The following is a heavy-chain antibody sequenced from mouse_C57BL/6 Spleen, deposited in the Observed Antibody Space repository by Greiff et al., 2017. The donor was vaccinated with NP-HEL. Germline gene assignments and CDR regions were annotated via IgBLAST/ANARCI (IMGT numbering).Heavy chain of an antibody. J-gene: IGHJ2*01. Sequence: VQLQESGAELVRPGTSVKMSCKASGYTFTNYWIGWAKQRPGHGLEWIGDIYPGGGYTNYNEKFKGKATLTADKSSSTAYMQFSSLTSEDSAIYYCARRSTEDYFDYWGQGTTLTVSS. CDR1: GYTFTNYW. V-gene: IGHV1-63*01. CDR3: ARRSTEDYFDY. D-gene: IGHD2-1*01. CDR2: IYPGGGYT.